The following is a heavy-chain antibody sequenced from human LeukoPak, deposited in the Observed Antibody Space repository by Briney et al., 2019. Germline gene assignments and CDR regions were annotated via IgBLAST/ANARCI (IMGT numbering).Heavy chain of an antibody. CDR3: ASQAARQSY. CDR1: GFTFSSYT. CDR2: ISSSSSYI. D-gene: IGHD6-6*01. Sequence: PGGSLRLSCAASGFTFSSYTMNWVRQAPGKGLEWVSSISSSSSYIYYADSVRGRFTISRDNAKNSLYLQMNSLRAEDTAVYYCASQAARQSYWGQGTLVTVSS. V-gene: IGHV3-21*01. J-gene: IGHJ4*02.